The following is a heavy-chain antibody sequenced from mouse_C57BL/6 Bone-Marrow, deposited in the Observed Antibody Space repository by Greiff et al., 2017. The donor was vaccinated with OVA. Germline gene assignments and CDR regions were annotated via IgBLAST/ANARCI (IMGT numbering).Heavy chain of an antibody. CDR1: GYAFTNYL. CDR3: ARSYGYDERVWFAY. V-gene: IGHV1-54*01. CDR2: INPGSGGT. D-gene: IGHD2-2*01. J-gene: IGHJ3*01. Sequence: LVESGAELVRPGTSVKVSCKASGYAFTNYLIEWVKQRPGQGLEWIGVINPGSGGTNYNEKFKGKATLTADKSSSTAYMQLSSLTSEDSAVYFCARSYGYDERVWFAYWGQGTLVTVSA.